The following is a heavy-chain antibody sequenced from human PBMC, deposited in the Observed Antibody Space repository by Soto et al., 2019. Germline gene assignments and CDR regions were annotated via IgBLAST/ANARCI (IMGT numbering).Heavy chain of an antibody. J-gene: IGHJ5*02. V-gene: IGHV3-73*01. Sequence: GGSLRLSCAASGFTFSGSAMHWVRQASGKGLEWVGGIRSKANSYATAYAASVKGRFTISIDDSKNTAYLQMNSLNTEDTAVYYCTRPKAVAGLDPWGQGTLVTVSS. CDR3: TRPKAVAGLDP. CDR2: IRSKANSYAT. D-gene: IGHD6-19*01. CDR1: GFTFSGSA.